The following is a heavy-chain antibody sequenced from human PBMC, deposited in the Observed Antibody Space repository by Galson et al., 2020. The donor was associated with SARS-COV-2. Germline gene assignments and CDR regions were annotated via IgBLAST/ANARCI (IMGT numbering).Heavy chain of an antibody. D-gene: IGHD3-10*01. CDR1: GDSVSSXXAA. CDR3: AREWGYGFRYFDY. Sequence: SQTLSLTCAISGDSVSSXXAAWHWIRQSPSRGLEWLGRTYXXXKWYNDYAVSVKSRITINPDTSKNQFSLQLNSVTPEDTAVYYCAREWGYGFRYFDYWGQGTLVTVSS. J-gene: IGHJ4*02. CDR2: TYXXXKWYN. V-gene: IGHV6-1*01.